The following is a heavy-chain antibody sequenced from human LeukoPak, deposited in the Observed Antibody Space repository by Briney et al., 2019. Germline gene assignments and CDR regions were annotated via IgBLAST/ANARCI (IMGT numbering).Heavy chain of an antibody. CDR1: GYSISSAHY. J-gene: IGHJ5*02. CDR2: ISHSGTT. V-gene: IGHV4-38-2*02. Sequence: SETVSLMCTVSGYSISSAHYWGWIRQPPGKGLEWIGSISHSGTTNYNPSLNSRDTISVDTSKNQFSLKLNSVTAADTAVYYCATERNCDYVWGSFRHSLLPWGQGTLVTVCS. CDR3: ATERNCDYVWGSFRHSLLP. D-gene: IGHD3-16*02.